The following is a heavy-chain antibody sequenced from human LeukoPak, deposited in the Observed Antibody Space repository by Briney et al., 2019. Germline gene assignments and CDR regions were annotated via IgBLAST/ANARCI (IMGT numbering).Heavy chain of an antibody. J-gene: IGHJ6*03. CDR3: ATGPSVCSSTTCYNYMDV. CDR2: MNPKSGDT. CDR1: GYTFTSYD. V-gene: IGHV1-8*01. D-gene: IGHD2-2*02. Sequence: ASVKVSCKASGYTFTSYDMNRVRQATGQGLEWMGWMNPKSGDTGYAQKFQGRVTMTRNTSITTAYMELSSLRSEDTAVYYCATGPSVCSSTTCYNYMDVWGKGTTVTVSS.